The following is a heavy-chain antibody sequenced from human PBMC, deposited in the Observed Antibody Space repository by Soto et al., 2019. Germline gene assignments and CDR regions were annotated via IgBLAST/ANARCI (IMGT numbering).Heavy chain of an antibody. Sequence: EVQLVESGGGLVQPGGSLRLSCAASGFSFNNYDMPWVRQVAGKGLEWVSAIGFAGDPFYTDSVKGRFTISRENAKDSWFLQMNNLRGGDTAVYYCARGSFGARNVRAYMDVWGRGTTVAVS. CDR3: ARGSFGARNVRAYMDV. D-gene: IGHD3-10*02. J-gene: IGHJ6*03. CDR1: GFSFNNYD. CDR2: IGFAGDP. V-gene: IGHV3-13*05.